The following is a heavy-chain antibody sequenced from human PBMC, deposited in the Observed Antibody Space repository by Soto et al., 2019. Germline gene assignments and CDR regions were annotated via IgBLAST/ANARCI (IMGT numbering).Heavy chain of an antibody. CDR2: IYHSGST. CDR1: SGSISSSNW. V-gene: IGHV4-4*02. Sequence: QVQLQESGPGLVKPSGTLSLTCAVSSGSISSSNWWSWVRQPPGKGLEWIGEIYHSGSTNYNPSLESRVTISVDKSKNQFSLKLSSVAAADTAVYYCARAFMKYYYYMDVWGKGTTVTVSS. D-gene: IGHD3-16*01. J-gene: IGHJ6*03. CDR3: ARAFMKYYYYMDV.